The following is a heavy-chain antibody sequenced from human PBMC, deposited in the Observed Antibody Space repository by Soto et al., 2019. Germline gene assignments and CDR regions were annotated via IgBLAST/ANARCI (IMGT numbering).Heavy chain of an antibody. V-gene: IGHV1-69*01. CDR1: VGTFSSYA. D-gene: IGHD6-13*01. Sequence: QVQLVQSGAEVKKPGSSVKVSCKASVGTFSSYAISWVRQAPGQGLEWMGGIIPIFGTANYAQKFQGRVTITADESMSTAYMELSSLRYEDTAVYYCARGSAALNYYYYGMDVWGKGTKVTVSS. CDR2: IIPIFGTA. J-gene: IGHJ6*04. CDR3: ARGSAALNYYYYGMDV.